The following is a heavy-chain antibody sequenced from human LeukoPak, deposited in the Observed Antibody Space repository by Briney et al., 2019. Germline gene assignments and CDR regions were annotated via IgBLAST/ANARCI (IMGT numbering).Heavy chain of an antibody. J-gene: IGHJ6*03. D-gene: IGHD1-1*01. Sequence: ASVKVSCKASGYTFTGYYMHWVRQAPGQGLEWMGWMNPNSGNAGFAEKFQVRVTITRNTSISTAYMELSSLRSDDTAVYYCARGDGGTTGTFDYYYYMDVWGEGTTITVSS. CDR1: GYTFTGYY. V-gene: IGHV1-8*03. CDR3: ARGDGGTTGTFDYYYYMDV. CDR2: MNPNSGNA.